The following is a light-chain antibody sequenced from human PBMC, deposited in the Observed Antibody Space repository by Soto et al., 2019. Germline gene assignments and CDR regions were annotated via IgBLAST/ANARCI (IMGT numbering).Light chain of an antibody. J-gene: IGLJ2*01. V-gene: IGLV2-23*01. CDR1: SSDVGAYNL. Sequence: QSALTQPASVSGSPEQSITISCTGTSSDVGAYNLVSWYQQHPGKAPRLIIYEGSKRPSGISHRFSGSKSDNTASLTISGLRAEDEAHYHCGSYAGSRTFVFGGGTKLTVL. CDR2: EGS. CDR3: GSYAGSRTFV.